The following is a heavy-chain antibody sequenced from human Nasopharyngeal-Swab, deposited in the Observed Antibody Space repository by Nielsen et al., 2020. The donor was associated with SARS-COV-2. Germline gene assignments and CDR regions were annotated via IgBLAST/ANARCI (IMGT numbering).Heavy chain of an antibody. CDR1: GFTFSSYA. D-gene: IGHD3-10*01. CDR3: ARGGVTRGVIFYYYYYYMDV. CDR2: ISGSGGST. Sequence: GESLKISCAASGFTFSSYAMSWVRQAPGKGLEWVSAISGSGGSTYYADPVKGRFTISRDNAKNSLYLQMNSLRAEDTAVYYCARGGVTRGVIFYYYYYYMDVWGKGTTVTVSS. V-gene: IGHV3-23*01. J-gene: IGHJ6*03.